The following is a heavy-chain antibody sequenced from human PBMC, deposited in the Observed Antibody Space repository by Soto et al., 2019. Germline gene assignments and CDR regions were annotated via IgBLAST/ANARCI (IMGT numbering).Heavy chain of an antibody. Sequence: QVHLQQWGAGLLKPSETLSLSCAVNGGAFNGYYWTWIRQSPGKGLQWIGEINHSGTVDYNPSLTSRGTISIDTSKKQFSLTLTYVTAADTAVYYCARAGAALVRGSMGGFDYFGQCTLVTASS. CDR2: INHSGTV. D-gene: IGHD3-10*01. CDR1: GGAFNGYY. J-gene: IGHJ4*02. V-gene: IGHV4-34*01. CDR3: ARAGAALVRGSMGGFDY.